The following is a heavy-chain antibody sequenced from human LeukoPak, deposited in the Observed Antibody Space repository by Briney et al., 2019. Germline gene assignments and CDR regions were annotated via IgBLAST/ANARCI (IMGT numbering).Heavy chain of an antibody. CDR1: GGSISSSNW. CDR2: IYHSGST. D-gene: IGHD5-12*01. Sequence: SETLSLTCAVSGGSISSSNWWSWVRQPPGKGLEWIGEIYHSGSTSYNPSLKSRVTISVDKSKNQFSLKLSSVTAADTAVYYCATVDRRVATIRWGQGTLVTVSS. V-gene: IGHV4-4*02. J-gene: IGHJ4*02. CDR3: ATVDRRVATIR.